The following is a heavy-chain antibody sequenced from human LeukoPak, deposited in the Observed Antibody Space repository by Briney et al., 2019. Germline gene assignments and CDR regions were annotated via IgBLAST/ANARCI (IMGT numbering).Heavy chain of an antibody. Sequence: GGSLRLSCAASGFTFSSYSMNWVRQAPGKGREWVSSISSSSSYIYYADSVKGRFTISRDNAKNSLYLQMNSLRAEDTAVYYCARDSNREIGYSSSWYGWYFDLWGRGTLVTVSS. D-gene: IGHD6-13*01. V-gene: IGHV3-21*01. CDR3: ARDSNREIGYSSSWYGWYFDL. J-gene: IGHJ2*01. CDR2: ISSSSSYI. CDR1: GFTFSSYS.